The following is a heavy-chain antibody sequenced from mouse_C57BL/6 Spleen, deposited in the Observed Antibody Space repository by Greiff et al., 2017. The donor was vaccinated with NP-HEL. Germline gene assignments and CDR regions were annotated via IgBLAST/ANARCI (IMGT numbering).Heavy chain of an antibody. CDR2: INPNNGGT. J-gene: IGHJ3*01. V-gene: IGHV1-22*01. Sequence: EVKLMESGPELVKPGASVKMSCKASGYTFTDYNMHWVKQSHGKSLEWIGYINPNNGGTSYNQKFKGKATLTVNKSSSTAYMELRSLTSEDSAVYYCARDDGYYLAWFAYWGQGTLVTVSA. D-gene: IGHD2-3*01. CDR3: ARDDGYYLAWFAY. CDR1: GYTFTDYN.